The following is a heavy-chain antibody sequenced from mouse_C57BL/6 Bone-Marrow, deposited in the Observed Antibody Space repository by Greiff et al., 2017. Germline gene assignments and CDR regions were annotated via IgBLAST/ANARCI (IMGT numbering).Heavy chain of an antibody. Sequence: QVQLQQPGAELVKPGASVKLSCRASGYTFTSYYMYWVKQRPGQGPEWIGEIDPSNGGTNFNEKFKRQATLTVDTSSSTAYMQLSSLTSEYSAVYYCSRGGYGGFAYWGQGTLVTVSA. CDR1: GYTFTSYY. D-gene: IGHD2-2*01. CDR3: SRGGYGGFAY. V-gene: IGHV1S81*02. CDR2: IDPSNGGT. J-gene: IGHJ3*01.